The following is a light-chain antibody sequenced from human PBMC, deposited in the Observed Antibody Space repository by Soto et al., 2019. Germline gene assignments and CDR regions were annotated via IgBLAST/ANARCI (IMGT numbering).Light chain of an antibody. V-gene: IGLV4-69*01. J-gene: IGLJ2*01. CDR1: SGHSSYA. CDR3: QTWGTGSVV. CDR2: LNSDGSH. Sequence: QLVLTQSPSVSTSLGASVKLTCTLSSGHSSYAIAWHQQQPEKGPRYLMKLNSDGSHSKGDGIPDRFSASSSGAERYLTISSLQSEDEADYYCQTWGTGSVVFGGGTKLTIL.